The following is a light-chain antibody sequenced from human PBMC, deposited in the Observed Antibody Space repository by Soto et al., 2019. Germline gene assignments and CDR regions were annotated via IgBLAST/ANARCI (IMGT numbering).Light chain of an antibody. J-gene: IGLJ3*02. Sequence: QSVLTQPPSVSAAPGQKVTISCSGRSSNVGNNYVSWYQQLPGTAPKLLIYDNYKRPSGIPDRFSGSRSGTSATLGITGLQTGDEADYYCGAWDTSLSAVVFGGGTKVTVL. V-gene: IGLV1-51*01. CDR2: DNY. CDR1: SSNVGNNY. CDR3: GAWDTSLSAVV.